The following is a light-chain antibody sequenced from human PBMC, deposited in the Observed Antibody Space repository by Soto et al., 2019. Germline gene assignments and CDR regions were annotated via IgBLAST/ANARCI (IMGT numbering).Light chain of an antibody. CDR1: QNIRSR. Sequence: DFQMTQSPSTLSASVGDRVTITCRACQNIRSRLAWYQQKPGKAPNLLIFKASNLKSGVPSRFSGSGSGTQFTLTISGLQPVDFATYYCQQYNPNSAWTFGQGTKVDIK. V-gene: IGKV1-5*03. CDR3: QQYNPNSAWT. CDR2: KAS. J-gene: IGKJ1*01.